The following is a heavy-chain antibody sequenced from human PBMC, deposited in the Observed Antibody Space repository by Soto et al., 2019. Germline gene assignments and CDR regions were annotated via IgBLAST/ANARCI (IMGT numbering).Heavy chain of an antibody. Sequence: SETLSLTCAVSGGSISSGGYSWSWIRQPPGKGLEWIGYIYHSGSTYYNPSLKSRVTISVDRSKNQFSLKLSSVTAADTAVYYCARDGPRDYGDYGFGMDVWGQGTTVTVS. J-gene: IGHJ6*02. CDR2: IYHSGST. D-gene: IGHD4-17*01. CDR1: GGSISSGGYS. V-gene: IGHV4-30-2*01. CDR3: ARDGPRDYGDYGFGMDV.